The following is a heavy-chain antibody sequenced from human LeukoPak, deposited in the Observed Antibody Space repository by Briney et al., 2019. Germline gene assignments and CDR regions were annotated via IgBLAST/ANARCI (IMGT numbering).Heavy chain of an antibody. CDR3: GREGYCSSTSCSWFDY. D-gene: IGHD2-2*01. CDR1: GFTFSSYG. CDR2: IWYDGSNK. Sequence: PGGSLRLSCAASGFTFSSYGMHWVRQAPGKGLEWVAVIWYDGSNKYYADSVKGRFTISRDNSKNTLYLQMNSLRAEDTAVYYCGREGYCSSTSCSWFDYWGQGTLVTVSS. J-gene: IGHJ4*02. V-gene: IGHV3-33*01.